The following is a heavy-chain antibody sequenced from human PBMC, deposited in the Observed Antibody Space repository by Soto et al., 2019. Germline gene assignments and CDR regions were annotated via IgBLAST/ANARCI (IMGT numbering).Heavy chain of an antibody. J-gene: IGHJ6*02. V-gene: IGHV3-21*01. D-gene: IGHD6-6*01. CDR3: ARDTSIAAIGMDV. CDR1: GFTFSSYS. Sequence: GGSLRLSCAASGFTFSSYSMNWVRQAPGKGLEWVSSMSSSSSYIYYADSVKGRFTISRDNAKNSLYLQMNSLRAEDTAVYYCARDTSIAAIGMDVWGQGTTVTVSS. CDR2: MSSSSSYI.